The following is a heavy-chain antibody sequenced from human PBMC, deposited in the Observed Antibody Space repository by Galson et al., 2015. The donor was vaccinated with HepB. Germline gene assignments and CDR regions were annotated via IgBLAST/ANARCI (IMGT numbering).Heavy chain of an antibody. D-gene: IGHD2-2*01. CDR3: ARTISTGWFDS. J-gene: IGHJ5*01. Sequence: PALVKPTQTLTLTCTFSGFSLSTPGMRVSWIRQPPGKALEWLARVDWNDDKFYRTSLKTRLTISKDTSKNQVVLTMTNMDPVDTATYYCARTISTGWFDSWGQGTLVTVSS. CDR2: VDWNDDK. CDR1: GFSLSTPGMR. V-gene: IGHV2-70*04.